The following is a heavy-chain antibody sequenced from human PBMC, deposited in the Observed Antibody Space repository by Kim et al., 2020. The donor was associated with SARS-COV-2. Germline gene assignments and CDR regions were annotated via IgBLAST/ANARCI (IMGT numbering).Heavy chain of an antibody. CDR1: GGTFSSYA. CDR3: AREWRYCSGGSCYVRGFDY. J-gene: IGHJ4*02. D-gene: IGHD2-15*01. CDR2: IIPIFGTA. Sequence: SVKVSCKASGGTFSSYAISWVRQAPGQGLEWMGGIIPIFGTANYAQKFQGRVTITADKSTNTAYMELSSLRSEDTAVYYCAREWRYCSGGSCYVRGFDYWGQGTLVTVSS. V-gene: IGHV1-69*06.